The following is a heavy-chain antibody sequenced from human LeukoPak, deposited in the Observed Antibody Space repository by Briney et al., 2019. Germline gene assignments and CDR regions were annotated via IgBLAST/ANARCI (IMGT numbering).Heavy chain of an antibody. Sequence: ASVKVSCKVSGYTLTELSMHWLRQAPGQGLEWMGWINPNSGGTNYAQKFQGRVTMTRDTSISTAYMELSRLRSDDTAVYYCARLSDGYNSHCYWGQGTLVTVSS. D-gene: IGHD5-12*01. CDR2: INPNSGGT. J-gene: IGHJ4*02. CDR3: ARLSDGYNSHCY. CDR1: GYTLTELS. V-gene: IGHV1-2*02.